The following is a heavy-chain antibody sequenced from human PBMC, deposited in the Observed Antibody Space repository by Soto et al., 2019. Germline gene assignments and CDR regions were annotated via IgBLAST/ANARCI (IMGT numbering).Heavy chain of an antibody. CDR1: GFTFSSYA. V-gene: IGHV3-30-3*01. Sequence: QVQLVESEGGVVQPGRSLRLSCAASGFTFSSYAMHWVRQAPGKGLEWVAVISYDGSNKYYADSVKGRFTISRDNSKNTLYLQMNSLRAEDTAVYYCAREYSSSATHHKFYYYYYYGMDVWGQGTTVTVSS. J-gene: IGHJ6*02. CDR3: AREYSSSATHHKFYYYYYYGMDV. D-gene: IGHD6-6*01. CDR2: ISYDGSNK.